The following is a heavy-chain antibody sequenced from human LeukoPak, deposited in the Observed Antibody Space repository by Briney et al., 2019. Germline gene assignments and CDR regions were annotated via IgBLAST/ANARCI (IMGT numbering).Heavy chain of an antibody. J-gene: IGHJ4*02. CDR2: INHSGST. CDR1: GGSFSGYY. Sequence: SETLSLTCAVYGGSFSGYYWSWIRQPPGKGLEWIGEINHSGSTNYNRSLKSRVTISVDTSKNQFSLKLSSVTAADTAVYYCARGRPIQGWGQGTLVTVSS. CDR3: ARGRPIQG. D-gene: IGHD3-3*01. V-gene: IGHV4-34*01.